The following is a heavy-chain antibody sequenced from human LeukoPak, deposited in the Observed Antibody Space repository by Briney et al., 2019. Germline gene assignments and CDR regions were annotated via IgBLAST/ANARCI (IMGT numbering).Heavy chain of an antibody. D-gene: IGHD2-15*01. CDR2: INSDGSII. CDR1: GLTLSSYW. V-gene: IGHV3-74*01. J-gene: IGHJ3*02. CDR3: ARSRYCSGGTCYSGGASDN. Sequence: VGSPRLSCAASGLTLSSYWVHWVRQAPGQGLGWVSRINSDGSIINDADSVKGRFTISRDNAKHTLHLQMNSLRDEDTAVYYCARSRYCSGGTCYSGGASDNWGQGTMVTVSS.